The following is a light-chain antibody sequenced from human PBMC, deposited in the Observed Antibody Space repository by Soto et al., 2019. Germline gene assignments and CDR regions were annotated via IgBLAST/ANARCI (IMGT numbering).Light chain of an antibody. CDR3: QQYNIWPPWT. Sequence: EIVMTQSPDTLSLSPGERAILSCRASQSVSSNLAWYQQKPGQAPRLLIYGASTRATGISARFSGSGSGTEFTLTISSLQSEDFAVYYCQQYNIWPPWTFGQGTKVEIK. CDR2: GAS. V-gene: IGKV3-15*01. CDR1: QSVSSN. J-gene: IGKJ1*01.